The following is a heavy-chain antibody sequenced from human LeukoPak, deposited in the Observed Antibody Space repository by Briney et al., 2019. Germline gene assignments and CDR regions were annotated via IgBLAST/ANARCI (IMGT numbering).Heavy chain of an antibody. D-gene: IGHD2-2*01. Sequence: QSGGSLRLSCAASGFTFSSSGMSWVRQAPGKGLEWVSTISASGDNTYYADSVKGRFTISRDNSKNTLYLQMNSLRAEDTAVYYCATSGIQLLWDDAFDIWGQGTMVTVSS. CDR3: ATSGIQLLWDDAFDI. CDR2: ISASGDNT. V-gene: IGHV3-23*01. J-gene: IGHJ3*02. CDR1: GFTFSSSG.